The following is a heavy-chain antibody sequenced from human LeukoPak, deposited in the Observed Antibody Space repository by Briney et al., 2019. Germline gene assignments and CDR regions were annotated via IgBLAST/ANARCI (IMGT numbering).Heavy chain of an antibody. D-gene: IGHD3-3*01. CDR2: IIPIFGTA. Sequence: GASVKVSCKASGGTFSSYAISWVRQAPGQGLEWMGGIIPIFGTANYAQKFQGRVTITADESTSTAYMELSSLRSEDTAVYYCARSETLLRSRFDPWGQGTLVTVSS. CDR3: ARSETLLRSRFDP. J-gene: IGHJ5*02. V-gene: IGHV1-69*13. CDR1: GGTFSSYA.